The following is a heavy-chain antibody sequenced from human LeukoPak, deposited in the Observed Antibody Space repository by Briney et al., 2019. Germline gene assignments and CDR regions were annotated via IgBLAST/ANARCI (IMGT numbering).Heavy chain of an antibody. V-gene: IGHV3-21*01. D-gene: IGHD6-19*01. CDR1: GFTFSSYS. Sequence: PGGSLRLSCAASGFTFSSYSMNWVRQAPGKGLEWVSSISSSSSYIYYADSVKGRFTISRDNAKNSLYLQMNSLRAEDTAVYYCAPLPYSSGPNWCDPWGQGTLVTVSS. J-gene: IGHJ5*02. CDR2: ISSSSSYI. CDR3: APLPYSSGPNWCDP.